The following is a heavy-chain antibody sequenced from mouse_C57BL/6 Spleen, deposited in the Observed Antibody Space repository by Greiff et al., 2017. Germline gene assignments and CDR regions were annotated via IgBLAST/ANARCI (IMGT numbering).Heavy chain of an antibody. CDR3: ARSGGYDQGYYFDY. D-gene: IGHD2-2*01. V-gene: IGHV1-80*01. Sequence: VKLLESGAELVKPGASVKISCKASGYAFSSYWMNWVKQRPGKGLEWIGQIYPGDGDTNYNGKFKGKATLTADKSSSTAYMQLSSLTSEDSAVYFCARSGGYDQGYYFDYWGQGTTLTVSS. J-gene: IGHJ2*01. CDR1: GYAFSSYW. CDR2: IYPGDGDT.